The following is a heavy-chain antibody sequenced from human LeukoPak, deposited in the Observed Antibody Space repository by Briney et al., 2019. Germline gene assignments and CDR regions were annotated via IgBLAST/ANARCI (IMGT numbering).Heavy chain of an antibody. J-gene: IGHJ4*02. V-gene: IGHV5-51*01. CDR2: IYPDDSDT. CDR1: GYNFTSYW. CDR3: ARRYRNCSGGSCYPYHFDY. D-gene: IGHD2-15*01. Sequence: GESLKISCKGSGYNFTSYWIGWVRQMPGRGLEWMGIIYPDDSDTRYSPSFRGQVTISADKSISTAYLQWSSLKASDTAMYYCARRYRNCSGGSCYPYHFDYWGQGTLVTVSS.